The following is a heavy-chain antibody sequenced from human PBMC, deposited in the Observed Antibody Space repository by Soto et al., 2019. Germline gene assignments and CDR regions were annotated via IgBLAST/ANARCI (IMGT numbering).Heavy chain of an antibody. CDR3: AREYTYYASSDSYLDY. V-gene: IGHV6-1*01. D-gene: IGHD3-16*01. Sequence: SQTLSLTCAISEDSVSGNSAAWNWIRQSPSRGLEWLGRTYYRSRWYNDYAVSVKSRITVTPETSKNQFSLHLNSVTPEDTAVYYCAREYTYYASSDSYLDYWGQAALVTVSS. CDR1: EDSVSGNSAA. CDR2: TYYRSRWYN. J-gene: IGHJ4*02.